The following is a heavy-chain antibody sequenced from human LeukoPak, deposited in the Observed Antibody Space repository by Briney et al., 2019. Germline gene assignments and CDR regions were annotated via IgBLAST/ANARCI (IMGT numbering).Heavy chain of an antibody. CDR3: ARGPQWRGDPYYIGF. CDR2: INPNSGNT. V-gene: IGHV1-8*01. D-gene: IGHD6-19*01. J-gene: IGHJ6*03. CDR1: GYTFTNSD. Sequence: ASVKVSCKPSGYTFTNSDINWVRQAPGQGLEWMGWINPNSGNTGYAQKFQGRGTMTMNTSKSTAYMELSSVISEDPAVYYLARGPQWRGDPYYIGFLGRGTTVTVSS.